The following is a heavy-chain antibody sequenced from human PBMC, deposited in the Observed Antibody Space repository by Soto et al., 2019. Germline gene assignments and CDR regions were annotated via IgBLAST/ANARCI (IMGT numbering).Heavy chain of an antibody. V-gene: IGHV3-30*18. CDR3: AKDKGRVVVAATLPDY. CDR2: ISYDGSNK. J-gene: IGHJ4*02. Sequence: QVQLVESGGGVVKPGRSLRLSCAASGFTFSSYGMHWVRQAPGKGLEWVAVISYDGSNKYYADSVKGRFTISRDNSKNTLYLQMNSLRTEDTAVYYCAKDKGRVVVAATLPDYWGQGTLVTVSS. D-gene: IGHD2-15*01. CDR1: GFTFSSYG.